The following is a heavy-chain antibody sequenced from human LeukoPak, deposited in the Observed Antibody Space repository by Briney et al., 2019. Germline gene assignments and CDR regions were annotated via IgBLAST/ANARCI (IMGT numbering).Heavy chain of an antibody. CDR2: ISRSGNSQ. D-gene: IGHD1-7*01. V-gene: IGHV3-21*01. J-gene: IGHJ4*02. CDR1: GFNFNIYN. CDR3: AKNTQNYGGPLGY. Sequence: GGSLRLSCVASGFNFNIYNMKWVRQAPGKGLEWVSSISRSGNSQYYADSVEGRFTISRDNAKNSLYLQMNSLRAEDTAVYYCAKNTQNYGGPLGYWGQGTLVTVSS.